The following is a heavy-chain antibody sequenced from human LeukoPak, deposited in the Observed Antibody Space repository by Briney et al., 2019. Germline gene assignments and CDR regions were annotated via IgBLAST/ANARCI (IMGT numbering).Heavy chain of an antibody. CDR3: AKWDALRFWAGVSFDY. J-gene: IGHJ4*02. CDR2: IRYDGSNK. CDR1: GFTFSTYV. D-gene: IGHD3-3*01. V-gene: IGHV3-30*02. Sequence: GGSLRLSCAASGFTFSTYVMSWVRQAPGKGLEWVAFIRYDGSNKYYADSVKGRFTISRDNSKNTLYLQMNSLRAEDTAVYYCAKWDALRFWAGVSFDYWGQGTLVTVSS.